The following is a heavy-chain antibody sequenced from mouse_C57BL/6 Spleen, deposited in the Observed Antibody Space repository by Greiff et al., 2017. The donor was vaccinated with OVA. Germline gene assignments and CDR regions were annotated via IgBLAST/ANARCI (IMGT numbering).Heavy chain of an antibody. CDR1: GFTFSSYA. J-gene: IGHJ4*01. CDR2: ISSGGDYI. Sequence: EVKLMESGEGLVKPGGSLKLSCAASGFTFSSYAMSWVRQTPEKRLEWVAYISSGGDYIYYADTVKGRFTISRDNARNTLYLQMSSLKSEDTAMYYCTRDRFPYAMDYWGQGTSVTVSS. CDR3: TRDRFPYAMDY. V-gene: IGHV5-9-1*02.